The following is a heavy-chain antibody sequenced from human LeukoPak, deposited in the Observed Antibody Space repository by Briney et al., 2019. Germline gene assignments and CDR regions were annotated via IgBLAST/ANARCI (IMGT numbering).Heavy chain of an antibody. J-gene: IGHJ4*02. V-gene: IGHV4-39*01. Sequence: SETLSLTCTVSGGSISSSSYYWGWIRQPPGNGLEGIGSIYYSGSTYYNPSLKSRVTISVDTSKNQFSLKLSSVTAADTAVYYCASTDFWSGYYIGYWGQGTLVTVSS. CDR2: IYYSGST. CDR1: GGSISSSSYY. D-gene: IGHD3-3*01. CDR3: ASTDFWSGYYIGY.